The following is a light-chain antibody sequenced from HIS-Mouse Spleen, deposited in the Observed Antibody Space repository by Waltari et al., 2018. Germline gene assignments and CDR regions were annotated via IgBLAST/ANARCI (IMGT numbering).Light chain of an antibody. J-gene: IGLJ3*02. CDR1: SSDVGSYNL. CDR3: CSYAGSSTWV. Sequence: QSALTQPASVSGSPGQSITISCTGTSSDVGSYNLVSWYQQHPGKAPKPMIYEGSKRHCGVAKCFAGSKSGKPAYLTIAGLQAEDDADYYGCSYAGSSTWVFGGGTKLSVL. CDR2: EGS. V-gene: IGLV2-23*01.